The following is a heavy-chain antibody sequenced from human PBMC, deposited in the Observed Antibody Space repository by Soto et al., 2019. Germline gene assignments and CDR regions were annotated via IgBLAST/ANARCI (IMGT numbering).Heavy chain of an antibody. D-gene: IGHD6-19*01. V-gene: IGHV3-48*02. Sequence: EVQLVESGGALVQPGGSLRLSCEASGFKFSIYSMNWVRQAPGKGLEWSAYMTSDTKTIKYGDSVKGRFTISRDNAKNSVYLQMNNLSDEDTAVYYCARSVEGHFDYWGQGTVVTVSS. CDR1: GFKFSIYS. CDR2: MTSDTKTI. J-gene: IGHJ4*02. CDR3: ARSVEGHFDY.